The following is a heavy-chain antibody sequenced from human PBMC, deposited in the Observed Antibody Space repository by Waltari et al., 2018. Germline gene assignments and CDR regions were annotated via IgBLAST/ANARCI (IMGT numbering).Heavy chain of an antibody. V-gene: IGHV1-69*12. Sequence: QVQLVQSGAEVKKPGSSVKVSCKASGGTFSSYAISWVRQAPGQGLEWMGGMIPIFGTANYARKFQGRVTSTADESTSTAYMELSSLRSEDTAVYYCASVHYYYYYMDVWGKGTTVTISS. D-gene: IGHD2-8*01. J-gene: IGHJ6*03. CDR1: GGTFSSYA. CDR3: ASVHYYYYYMDV. CDR2: MIPIFGTA.